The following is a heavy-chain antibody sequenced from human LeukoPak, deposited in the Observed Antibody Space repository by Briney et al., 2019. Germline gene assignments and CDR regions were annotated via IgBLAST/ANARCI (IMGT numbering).Heavy chain of an antibody. V-gene: IGHV4-59*01. J-gene: IGHJ5*02. CDR2: IYYSGST. CDR3: ARALTWFDP. Sequence: SETLSLTCTVSGGSISGYYWSWIRQPPGKGLKWIGYIYYSGSTNYNPSLKSRVTISVDTSKNQFSLKLSSVTAADTAVYYCARALTWFDPWGQGTLVTVSS. CDR1: GGSISGYY.